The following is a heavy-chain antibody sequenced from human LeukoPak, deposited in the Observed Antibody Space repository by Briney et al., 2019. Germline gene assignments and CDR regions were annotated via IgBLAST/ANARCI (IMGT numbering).Heavy chain of an antibody. V-gene: IGHV3-7*02. CDR2: IKLDGSVK. J-gene: IGHJ4*02. CDR1: GFSFSNHW. CDR3: ARVPGDF. Sequence: GGSLRLSCAASGFSFSNHWMSWVRQAPGRGLEWVANIKLDGSVKYYVDSVKGRFTISRDNAKNSLYLQMNGLRAEDTAVYYCARVPGDFWGQGTLVTVSS.